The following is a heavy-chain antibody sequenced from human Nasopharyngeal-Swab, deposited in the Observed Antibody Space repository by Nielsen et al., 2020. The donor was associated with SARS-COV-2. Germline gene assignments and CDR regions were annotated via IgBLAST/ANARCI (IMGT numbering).Heavy chain of an antibody. CDR3: ARDHHYDFWSGYPGLFDP. J-gene: IGHJ5*02. D-gene: IGHD3-3*01. CDR2: ISSSGSTI. V-gene: IGHV3-48*03. Sequence: GESLKISCAASGFTFSSYEMNWVRQAPGKGLEWVSYISSSGSTIYYADSVKGRFTISRDNAKNSLYPQMNSLRAEDTAVYYCARDHHYDFWSGYPGLFDPWGQGTLVTVSS. CDR1: GFTFSSYE.